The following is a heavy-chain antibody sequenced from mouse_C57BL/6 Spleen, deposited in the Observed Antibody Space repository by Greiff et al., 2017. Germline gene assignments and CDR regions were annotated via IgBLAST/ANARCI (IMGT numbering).Heavy chain of an antibody. J-gene: IGHJ3*01. Sequence: DVKLVESGGGLVKPGGSLKLSCAASGFTFSSYAMSWVRQTPEKRLEWVATISDGGSYTYYPDNVKGRFTISRDNAKNNLYLQMSHLKSEDTAMYYCARDDYGSSYAGFAYWGQGTLVTVSA. CDR2: ISDGGSYT. CDR3: ARDDYGSSYAGFAY. CDR1: GFTFSSYA. V-gene: IGHV5-4*01. D-gene: IGHD1-1*01.